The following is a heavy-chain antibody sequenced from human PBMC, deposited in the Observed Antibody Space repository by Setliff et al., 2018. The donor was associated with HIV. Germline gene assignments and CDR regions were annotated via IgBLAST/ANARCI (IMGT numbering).Heavy chain of an antibody. D-gene: IGHD6-6*01. Sequence: GGSLRLSCAVSGFIFNGYGMHWVRQAPGKGQEWVAVISYDGINKYYADSVKGRFTISRDNSKNTLYLQMNSLRAEDTAVYYCAKDPEYSSSYYFFYMDVWGKGTTVTVSS. CDR2: ISYDGINK. CDR1: GFIFNGYG. J-gene: IGHJ6*03. V-gene: IGHV3-30*18. CDR3: AKDPEYSSSYYFFYMDV.